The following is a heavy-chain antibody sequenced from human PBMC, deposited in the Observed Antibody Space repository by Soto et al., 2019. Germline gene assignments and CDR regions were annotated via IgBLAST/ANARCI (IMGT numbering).Heavy chain of an antibody. D-gene: IGHD3-22*01. J-gene: IGHJ5*02. CDR2: IYYSGST. CDR3: TRGYDTSGYRNWFDP. CDR1: GGSISSYY. V-gene: IGHV4-59*01. Sequence: SETLSLTCTVSGGSISSYYWSWIRQPPGKGLEWIGYIYYSGSTNYNPSLKSRVTIFVDTSKNQLFLKLSSVTAADAAVYFCTRGYDTSGYRNWFDPWGPGTLVTVSS.